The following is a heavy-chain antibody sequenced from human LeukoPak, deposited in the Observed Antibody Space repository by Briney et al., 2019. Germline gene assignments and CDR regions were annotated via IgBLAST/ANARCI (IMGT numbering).Heavy chain of an antibody. Sequence: SETLSLTCTVSGGSISSYYWSWIRQPAGKGLEWIGRIYTSGSTNYNPSLKSRVTISVDTSKNQFSLKLSSVTAADTAVYYCARRTTVTTCFDYWGQGTLVTVSS. D-gene: IGHD4-17*01. CDR2: IYTSGST. J-gene: IGHJ4*02. V-gene: IGHV4-4*07. CDR1: GGSISSYY. CDR3: ARRTTVTTCFDY.